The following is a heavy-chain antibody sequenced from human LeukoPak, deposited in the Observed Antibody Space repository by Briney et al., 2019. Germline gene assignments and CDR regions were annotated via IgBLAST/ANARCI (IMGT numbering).Heavy chain of an antibody. Sequence: GGSLRLSCAASGFTFSSYIMNWVRQAPGKGPEWVSSISSSSAYIYYADSVKGRFTISRDDAKSSLFLQMNSLRDEDTAVYYCATSSIALAGTVDYWGQGTLVTVSS. CDR3: ATSSIALAGTVDY. CDR2: ISSSSAYI. J-gene: IGHJ4*02. V-gene: IGHV3-21*01. CDR1: GFTFSSYI. D-gene: IGHD6-19*01.